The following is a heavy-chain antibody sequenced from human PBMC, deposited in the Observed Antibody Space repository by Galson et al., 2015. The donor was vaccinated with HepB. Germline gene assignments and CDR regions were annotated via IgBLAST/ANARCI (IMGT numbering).Heavy chain of an antibody. V-gene: IGHV3-48*01. CDR2: ISSSSSTI. Sequence: SLRLSCAASGFTFSSYSMNWVRQAPGKGLEWVSYISSSSSTIYYADSVKGRFTISRDNAKNSLYLQMNSLRAEDTAVYYCARDRYCSGGSCYSINWFDPWGQGTLVTVSS. D-gene: IGHD2-15*01. CDR3: ARDRYCSGGSCYSINWFDP. J-gene: IGHJ5*02. CDR1: GFTFSSYS.